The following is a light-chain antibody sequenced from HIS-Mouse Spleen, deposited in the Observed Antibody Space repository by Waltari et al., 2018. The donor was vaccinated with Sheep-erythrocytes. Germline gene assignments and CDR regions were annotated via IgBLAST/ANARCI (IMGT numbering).Light chain of an antibody. CDR1: SSNIGAGYD. CDR2: GNS. V-gene: IGLV1-40*01. CDR3: QSYDSSLSGSV. Sequence: QSVLTQPPSVSGAPGHRVTISCTGSSSNIGAGYDVHWYQQLPGTAPKLLIYGNSNRPSGVPDRFSGAKSGTSASLAITGLQAEDEADYYGQSYDSSLSGSVFGGGTKLTVL. J-gene: IGLJ2*01.